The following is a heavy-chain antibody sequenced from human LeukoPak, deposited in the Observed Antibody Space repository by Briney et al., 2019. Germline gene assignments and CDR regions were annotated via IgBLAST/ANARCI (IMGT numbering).Heavy chain of an antibody. Sequence: GSLRLSCAASGFTFSNYWMSWVRQAPGKGLEWIGRIYTSGSTNYNPSLKSRVTMSVDTPKNQFSLKLSSVTVADTAVYYCARYIPARPGFDYWGQGTLVAVSS. CDR3: ARYIPARPGFDY. CDR1: GFTFSNYW. D-gene: IGHD6-6*01. CDR2: IYTSGST. V-gene: IGHV4-59*10. J-gene: IGHJ4*02.